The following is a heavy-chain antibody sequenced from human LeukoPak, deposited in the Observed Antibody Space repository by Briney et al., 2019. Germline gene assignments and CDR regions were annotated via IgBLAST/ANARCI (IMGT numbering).Heavy chain of an antibody. CDR3: TTRTGGPFIAVASFDY. CDR1: GFTFSNPR. J-gene: IGHJ4*02. Sequence: GAPRLSFSASGFTFSNPRMNWVRQAPGKGLEWVGRIKSKTDGGTTDYAAPVKGRFTISRDDSKNTLYLQMNSLKTEDTAVYYCTTRTGGPFIAVASFDYWGQGTLVTVSS. V-gene: IGHV3-15*07. D-gene: IGHD6-19*01. CDR2: IKSKTDGGTT.